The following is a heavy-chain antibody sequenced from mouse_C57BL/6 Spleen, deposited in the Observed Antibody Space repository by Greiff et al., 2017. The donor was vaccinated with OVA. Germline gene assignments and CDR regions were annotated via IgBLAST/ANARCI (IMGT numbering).Heavy chain of an antibody. J-gene: IGHJ4*01. CDR1: GFTITNTY. CDR3: ARGGAPGWLNAMDD. D-gene: IGHD2-3*01. Sequence: EVQLQQSVAELVRPGASVKLSCTASGFTITNTYMHWVKQRPEQGLEWIGRIDPADGYTKYAPKFQGKATITADTSSTTAYLQLSSLTSEDTAIYYCARGGAPGWLNAMDDWGQGTSVTVSS. V-gene: IGHV14-3*01. CDR2: IDPADGYT.